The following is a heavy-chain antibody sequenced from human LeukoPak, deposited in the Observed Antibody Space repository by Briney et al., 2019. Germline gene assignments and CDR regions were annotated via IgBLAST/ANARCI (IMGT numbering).Heavy chain of an antibody. D-gene: IGHD6-19*01. J-gene: IGHJ6*03. CDR1: GYSISSGYY. V-gene: IGHV4-38-2*02. CDR2: IYHSGST. CDR3: ARTVDSSGWYPYYYYMDV. Sequence: SETLSLTCTVSGYSISSGYYWGWIRQPPGKGLEWIGSIYHSGSTYYNPSLKSRVTISVDTSKNQFSLKLSSVTAADTAVYYCARTVDSSGWYPYYYYMDVWGKGTTVTVSS.